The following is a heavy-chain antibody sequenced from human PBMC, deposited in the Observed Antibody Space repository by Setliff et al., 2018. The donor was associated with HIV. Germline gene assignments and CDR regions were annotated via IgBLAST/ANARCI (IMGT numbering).Heavy chain of an antibody. CDR3: AKDRYYDSSGSPFDY. CDR2: IDNDASHT. D-gene: IGHD3-22*01. Sequence: GGSLRLSCAASGFTFSSHWMHWVRQAPGKGLVWVSYIDNDASHTIHADSVKGRFTISRDNSKNTLYLQMNSLRAEDTAVYYCAKDRYYDSSGSPFDYRGQGTLVTVSS. J-gene: IGHJ4*02. V-gene: IGHV3-74*01. CDR1: GFTFSSHW.